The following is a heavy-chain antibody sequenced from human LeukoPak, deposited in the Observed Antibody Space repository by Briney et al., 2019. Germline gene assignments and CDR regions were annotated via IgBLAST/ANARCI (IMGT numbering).Heavy chain of an antibody. CDR1: GFTLSSYW. CDR3: ARQRFRGHTVTKRNYYGMDV. J-gene: IGHJ6*02. CDR2: INSDGSST. D-gene: IGHD4-17*01. V-gene: IGHV3-74*01. Sequence: GGSLRLSCAASGFTLSSYWMHWVRQAPGKGRVWVSRINSDGSSTSYADSVKGRFTISRDNAKNTLYLQMNSLRAEDTAVYYCARQRFRGHTVTKRNYYGMDVWGQGTTVTVSS.